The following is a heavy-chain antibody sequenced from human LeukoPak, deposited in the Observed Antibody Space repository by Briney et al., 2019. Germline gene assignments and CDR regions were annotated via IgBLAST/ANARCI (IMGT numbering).Heavy chain of an antibody. CDR1: GDSISSSSYY. Sequence: SETLSLTCTVSGDSISSSSYYWGWIRQPPGKGLEWIGSIYYSGSTYYNPSLKSRVTISVDTSKNQFSLKLSSVTAADTAVYHCARVGSMGVGATLYWFDPWGQGTLVTVSS. CDR3: ARVGSMGVGATLYWFDP. D-gene: IGHD2-15*01. J-gene: IGHJ5*02. V-gene: IGHV4-39*07. CDR2: IYYSGST.